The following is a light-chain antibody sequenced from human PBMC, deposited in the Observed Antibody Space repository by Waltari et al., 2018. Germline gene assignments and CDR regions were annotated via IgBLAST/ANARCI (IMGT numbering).Light chain of an antibody. CDR2: RDS. J-gene: IGLJ2*01. V-gene: IGLV3-9*01. Sequence: SYELTQPLSVSVALRQTATISCVGDNIGRKTVHWYLHKPGQAPVLVIYRDSHRPSGIPERFSGSNSGNTATLTISRAQVGDEADFYCQVWDSTTDVIFGGGTKLTVL. CDR3: QVWDSTTDVI. CDR1: NIGRKT.